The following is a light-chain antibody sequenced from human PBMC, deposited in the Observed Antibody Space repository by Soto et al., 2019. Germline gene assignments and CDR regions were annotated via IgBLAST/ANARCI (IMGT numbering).Light chain of an antibody. CDR1: RSVSSY. CDR3: QQRSNWPGT. J-gene: IGKJ1*01. Sequence: EIVLTQSPATLSLSPGERATLSCRASRSVSSYLAWYQQKPGQAPRLLIYDASDRATGIPARFSGSGSGTDFTPTISSLEAEDFAVYCCQQRSNWPGTFGQGTKVEIK. V-gene: IGKV3-11*01. CDR2: DAS.